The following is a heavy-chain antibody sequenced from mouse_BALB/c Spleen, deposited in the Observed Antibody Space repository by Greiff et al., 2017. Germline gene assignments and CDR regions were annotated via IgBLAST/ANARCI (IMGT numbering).Heavy chain of an antibody. CDR1: GYSFTSYW. D-gene: IGHD3-2*01. CDR3: TREGTARATFWFAY. J-gene: IGHJ3*01. CDR2: IYPGNSDT. Sequence: EVQLQQSGTVLARPGASVKMSCKASGYSFTSYWMHWVKQRPGQGLEWIGAIYPGNSDTSYNQKFKGKAKLTAVTSASTAYMELSSLTNEDSAVYYCTREGTARATFWFAYWGQGTLVTVSA. V-gene: IGHV1-5*01.